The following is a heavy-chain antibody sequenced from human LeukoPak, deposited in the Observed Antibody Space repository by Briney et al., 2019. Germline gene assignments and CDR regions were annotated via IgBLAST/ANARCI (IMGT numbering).Heavy chain of an antibody. Sequence: GGSLRLPCAASGFTFSSYAMSWVRQAPGKGLEWVSAISGSGGSTYYADSVKGRFTISRDNSKNTLYLQMNSLRAEDTAVYYCAKDPDSVVVVAATWDYWGQGTLVTVSS. J-gene: IGHJ4*02. D-gene: IGHD2-15*01. V-gene: IGHV3-23*01. CDR1: GFTFSSYA. CDR2: ISGSGGST. CDR3: AKDPDSVVVVAATWDY.